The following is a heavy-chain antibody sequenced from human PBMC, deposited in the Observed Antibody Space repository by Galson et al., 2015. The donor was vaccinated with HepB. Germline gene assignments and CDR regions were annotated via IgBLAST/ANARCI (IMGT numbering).Heavy chain of an antibody. V-gene: IGHV3-15*01. D-gene: IGHD3-3*01. J-gene: IGHJ3*02. CDR1: GFTFSNAW. CDR2: IKSKTDGGTT. Sequence: SLRLSCAASGFTFSNAWMSWVRQAPGKGLEWVGRIKSKTDGGTTDYAAPVKGRFTISRDDSKNTLYLQMNSLKTEDTAVYYCTTESPVRITIFGVVTDAFDIWGQGTMVTVSS. CDR3: TTESPVRITIFGVVTDAFDI.